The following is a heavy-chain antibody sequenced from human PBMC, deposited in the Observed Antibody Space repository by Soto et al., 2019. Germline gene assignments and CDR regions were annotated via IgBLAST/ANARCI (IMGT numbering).Heavy chain of an antibody. CDR2: IYYSGST. CDR1: GGSISSSSYY. CDR3: ARHTPAISISDH. V-gene: IGHV4-39*01. D-gene: IGHD2-15*01. J-gene: IGHJ4*02. Sequence: QLQLQESGPGLVKPSETLSLTCTVSGGSISSSSYYWCWLRHPPGKGLEWIGSIYYSGSTSYNPSLNRRVTISVDTSKNQFSLKLISVTAADTAVYYCARHTPAISISDHWGQGTLVTVSS.